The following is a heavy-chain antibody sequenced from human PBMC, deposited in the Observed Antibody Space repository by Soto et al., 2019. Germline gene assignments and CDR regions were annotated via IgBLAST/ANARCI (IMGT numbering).Heavy chain of an antibody. Sequence: QVQLQESGPGLVKPSQTLSLTCTVSGDSFSSADYKWSWIRQPPGKGLEWIGYIYYSGYTYNNPSLKSLLTMSVDTSKNQFFLKLSSVTAADTAVYYCARSSDYVGFNYWGQGTLVTVS. CDR2: IYYSGYT. V-gene: IGHV4-30-4*01. CDR1: GDSFSSADYK. D-gene: IGHD4-17*01. J-gene: IGHJ4*02. CDR3: ARSSDYVGFNY.